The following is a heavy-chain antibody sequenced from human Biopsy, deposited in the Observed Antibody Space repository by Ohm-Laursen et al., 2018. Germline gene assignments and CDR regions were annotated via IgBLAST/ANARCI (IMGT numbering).Heavy chain of an antibody. CDR1: ADTISSYY. V-gene: IGHV4-59*01. D-gene: IGHD3-22*01. J-gene: IGHJ2*01. Sequence: TLSFTCTVFADTISSYYWSWIRQPPGKGLEWIGYVYYTGSTDYNPSLQSRVTISVDTSKNHFSLRLRSVTPAATAIYYCARDRGFYSDRTVPGYFDLWGRGPLVTVSS. CDR2: VYYTGST. CDR3: ARDRGFYSDRTVPGYFDL.